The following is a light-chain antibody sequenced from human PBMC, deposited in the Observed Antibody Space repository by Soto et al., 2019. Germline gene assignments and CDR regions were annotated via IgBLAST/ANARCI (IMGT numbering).Light chain of an antibody. J-gene: IGKJ5*01. CDR1: QSVSSTY. Sequence: EIILTQSPGTLSLSPGERAILSCRASQSVSSTYLAWYQQKPGRAPRLLIYAASSRATGIPDRFSGSGSGTDFTLTISKLEPEDFAVYYCQQYGGSPLITFGQGTRLEIK. CDR2: AAS. CDR3: QQYGGSPLIT. V-gene: IGKV3-20*01.